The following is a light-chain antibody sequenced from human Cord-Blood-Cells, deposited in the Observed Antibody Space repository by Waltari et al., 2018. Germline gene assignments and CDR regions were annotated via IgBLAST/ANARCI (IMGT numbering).Light chain of an antibody. J-gene: IGLJ3*02. CDR1: SSDVGGYNY. Sequence: QSALTQPRSVSGSPGQSVTISCTGTSSDVGGYNYVPWYQPHPGKAPRLMIYDVSKRPSGVPDRFSGSKSGNTASLTISGLQAEDEADYYCCSYVGSYTWVFGGGTKLTVL. V-gene: IGLV2-11*01. CDR3: CSYVGSYTWV. CDR2: DVS.